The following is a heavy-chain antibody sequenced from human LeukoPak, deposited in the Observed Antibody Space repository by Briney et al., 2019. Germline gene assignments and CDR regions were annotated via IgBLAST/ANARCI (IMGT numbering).Heavy chain of an antibody. CDR3: ARGWGSYYFDS. D-gene: IGHD3-16*01. J-gene: IGHJ4*02. CDR1: GFTFSAYT. V-gene: IGHV3-21*01. CDR2: FTSRSSSI. Sequence: GGSLRLSCAASGFTFSAYTMSWVRQARGRGLEWFSSFTSRSSSIYYAGSVKGRFTISRDNAKNSLYLQLSSLGAEDTAVYYCARGWGSYYFDSWGQGTLVTVSS.